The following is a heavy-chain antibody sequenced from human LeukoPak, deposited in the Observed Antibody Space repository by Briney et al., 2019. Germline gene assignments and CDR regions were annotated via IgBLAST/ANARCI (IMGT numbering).Heavy chain of an antibody. D-gene: IGHD3-3*01. V-gene: IGHV4-39*01. Sequence: PSETPSLTCTVSGGSISSSSYYWGWIRQPPGKGLEWIGSIYYSGSTYYNPSLKSRVTISVDTSKNQFSLKLSSVTAADTAVYYCARPHADYDFWSGYGNWFDPWGQGTLVTVSS. CDR3: ARPHADYDFWSGYGNWFDP. J-gene: IGHJ5*02. CDR2: IYYSGST. CDR1: GGSISSSSYY.